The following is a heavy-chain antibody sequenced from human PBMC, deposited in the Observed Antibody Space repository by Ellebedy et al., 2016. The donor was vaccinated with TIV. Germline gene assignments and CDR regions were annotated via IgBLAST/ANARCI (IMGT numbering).Heavy chain of an antibody. CDR2: IYLGDSDT. CDR1: EYSFTSHW. V-gene: IGHV5-51*01. CDR3: ARLRRDGYNLAEYFDY. D-gene: IGHD5-24*01. Sequence: GESLKISCKGSEYSFTSHWIGWVRQMPGKGLEWMGIIYLGDSDTRYSPSFQGQVTISADKSISTAYLQWSSLKASDTAMYYCARLRRDGYNLAEYFDYWGQGTLVTVSS. J-gene: IGHJ4*02.